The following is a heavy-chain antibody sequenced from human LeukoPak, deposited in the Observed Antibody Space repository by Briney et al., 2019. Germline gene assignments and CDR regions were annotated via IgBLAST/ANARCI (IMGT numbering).Heavy chain of an antibody. CDR2: ISGSGGST. CDR1: GFTFSGYA. Sequence: GGSLRLSCAASGFTFSGYAMSWVRQAPGKGLEWVSAISGSGGSTYYADSVKGRFTISRDNSKNTLYLQMNSLRAEDTAVYYCAKVGIYDSWFDPRGQGTLVTVSS. V-gene: IGHV3-23*01. CDR3: AKVGIYDSWFDP. D-gene: IGHD3-22*01. J-gene: IGHJ5*02.